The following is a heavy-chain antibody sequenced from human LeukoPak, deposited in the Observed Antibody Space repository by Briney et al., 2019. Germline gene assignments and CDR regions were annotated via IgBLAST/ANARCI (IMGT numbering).Heavy chain of an antibody. V-gene: IGHV3-74*03. CDR1: GFTFSGHW. Sequence: VGSLRLSCTASGFTFSGHWIHWVRQPPGMGLVWVSRINERGTDSMYAESVKGRFTISRDNAKNTVYLQMNSLRAEDTAVYYCAKSGGYSYAFDYWGQGTLVTVSS. J-gene: IGHJ4*02. CDR2: INERGTDS. CDR3: AKSGGYSYAFDY. D-gene: IGHD5-18*01.